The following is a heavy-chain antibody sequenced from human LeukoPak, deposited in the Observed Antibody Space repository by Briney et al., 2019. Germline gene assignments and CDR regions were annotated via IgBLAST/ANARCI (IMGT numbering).Heavy chain of an antibody. CDR1: GFTFSSYA. CDR2: ISYDGSNK. J-gene: IGHJ6*03. Sequence: PGGSLRLSCAASGFTFSSYAMHWVRQAPGKGLEWVAVISYDGSNKYYADSVKGRFTISRDNSKNTLYLQMNSLRAEDTAVYYCARDPYSGSYSADVYYYYMDVRGKGTTVTVSS. V-gene: IGHV3-30*04. CDR3: ARDPYSGSYSADVYYYYMDV. D-gene: IGHD1-26*01.